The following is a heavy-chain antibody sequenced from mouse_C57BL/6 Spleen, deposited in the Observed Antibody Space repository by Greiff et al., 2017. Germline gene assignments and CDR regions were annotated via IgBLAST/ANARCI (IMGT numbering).Heavy chain of an antibody. CDR3: AREVYFDY. CDR1: GYAFSSSW. Sequence: QVQLQQSGPELVKPGASVKISCKASGYAFSSSWMNWVKQRPGKGLEWIGRIYPGDGDTNYNGKFKGKATLTADKSSSTAYMQLSSLTSEDSAVYFWAREVYFDYWGQGTTLTVSS. D-gene: IGHD1-3*01. V-gene: IGHV1-82*01. CDR2: IYPGDGDT. J-gene: IGHJ2*01.